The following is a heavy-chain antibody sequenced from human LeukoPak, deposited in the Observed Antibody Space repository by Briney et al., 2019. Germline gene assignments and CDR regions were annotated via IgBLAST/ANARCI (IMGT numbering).Heavy chain of an antibody. CDR2: ISRSGSTI. V-gene: IGHV3-48*03. Sequence: PGGSLRLSCAASGFTFSSYEMNWVRQAPGKGLEWISYISRSGSTIYYADSVKGRFTISRDNAKNSLYLQMNSLRAEDTAVYYCARGYDCSGGSCYVSVDYWGQGTPVTVSS. D-gene: IGHD2-15*01. J-gene: IGHJ4*02. CDR1: GFTFSSYE. CDR3: ARGYDCSGGSCYVSVDY.